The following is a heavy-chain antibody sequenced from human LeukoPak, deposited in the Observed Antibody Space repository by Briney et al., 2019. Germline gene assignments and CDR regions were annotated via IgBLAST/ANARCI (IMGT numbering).Heavy chain of an antibody. CDR1: GGSISSYY. V-gene: IGHV4-4*09. CDR3: ARGDTYGSSGYYYFDY. J-gene: IGHJ4*02. CDR2: IYTSGST. Sequence: SETLSLTCTVSGGSISSYYWSWIRQPPGKGLEGIGYIYTSGSTNYNPSLKSRVTISVDTSKNQFSLKLSSVTAADTAVYYCARGDTYGSSGYYYFDYWGQGTLVTVSS. D-gene: IGHD3-22*01.